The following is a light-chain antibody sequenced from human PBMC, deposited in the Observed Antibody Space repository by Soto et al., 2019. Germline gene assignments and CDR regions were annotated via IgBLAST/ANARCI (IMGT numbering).Light chain of an antibody. Sequence: QSALTQPRSVSGSPGQSVTISCTGISSDVRGYNSVSWYQQHPDKAPKLIIYEVTNRPSGVSDRFSGSKSDNTASLTISGLQAEDEADYYCSSYTISSTWVFGGGTKVTVL. CDR3: SSYTISSTWV. J-gene: IGLJ3*02. V-gene: IGLV2-14*01. CDR1: SSDVRGYNS. CDR2: EVT.